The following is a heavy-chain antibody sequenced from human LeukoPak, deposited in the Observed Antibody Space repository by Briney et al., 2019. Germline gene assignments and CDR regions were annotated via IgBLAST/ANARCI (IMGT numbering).Heavy chain of an antibody. CDR3: ARRPSGGDYVY. CDR2: IYYSGST. CDR1: GGSFSSYY. V-gene: IGHV4-39*01. J-gene: IGHJ4*02. D-gene: IGHD4-17*01. Sequence: SETLSLTCAVYGGSFSSYYWGWIRQPPGKGLEWIGSIYYSGSTYYNPSLKSRVTISVDTSKNQFSLKLSSVTAADTAVYYCARRPSGGDYVYWGQGTLVTVSS.